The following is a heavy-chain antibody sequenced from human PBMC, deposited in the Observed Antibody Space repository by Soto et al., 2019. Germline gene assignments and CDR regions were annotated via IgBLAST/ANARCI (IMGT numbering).Heavy chain of an antibody. CDR2: ISSNSSYK. Sequence: PGGSLRLSCAASGFTFSSYSMNWVRQAPGKGLEWVSSISSNSSYKYYADSVKGRFTISRDKSKNTLYLQMNSLRVEDKALYYCSKDGATIFGVVIYYFDYWGQGTLVTVSS. D-gene: IGHD3-3*01. J-gene: IGHJ4*02. CDR1: GFTFSSYS. CDR3: SKDGATIFGVVIYYFDY. V-gene: IGHV3-21*01.